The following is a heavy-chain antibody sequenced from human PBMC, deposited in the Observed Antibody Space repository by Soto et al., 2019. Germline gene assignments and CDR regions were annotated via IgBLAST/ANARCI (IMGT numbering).Heavy chain of an antibody. CDR2: IYYTGST. V-gene: IGHV4-61*01. CDR3: ASLQFYDFWSGSVRVDV. J-gene: IGHJ6*03. D-gene: IGHD3-3*01. Sequence: SETLSLTCTVSGGSVSSGSHQWSWIRQSPGKGLEWIGYIYYTGSTNYNPSLKSRGTISVDTSKNQFSLKLTSVTAADTALYFCASLQFYDFWSGSVRVDVGGKGTRSTVPS. CDR1: GGSVSSGSHQ.